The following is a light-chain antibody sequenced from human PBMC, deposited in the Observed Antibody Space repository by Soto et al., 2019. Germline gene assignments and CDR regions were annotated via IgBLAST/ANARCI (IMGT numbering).Light chain of an antibody. J-gene: IGKJ1*01. CDR3: QHYNSYSEA. CDR2: GAS. V-gene: IGKV3-20*01. CDR1: QNVATKY. Sequence: EVGCTQSAFTVSLFPLETSTLSCRVSQNVATKYLAWYQFKPGQAPRIIIFGASGRATGIPDRFSGSGSGTDFTLTISSLQPDDFATYYCQHYNSYSEAFGQGTKVEI.